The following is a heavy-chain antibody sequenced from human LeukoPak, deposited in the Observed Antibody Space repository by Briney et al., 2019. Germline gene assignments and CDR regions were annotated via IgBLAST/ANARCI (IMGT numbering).Heavy chain of an antibody. CDR3: AKDPPTVMANAFHI. D-gene: IGHD5-18*01. J-gene: IGHJ3*02. CDR1: GFTFSSYA. CDR2: ISGSGGST. V-gene: IGHV3-23*01. Sequence: PGGSLRLSCAASGFTFSSYAMSWVRQAPGKGLEWVPGISGSGGSTYYAGSVKGRFTISRDNSKNTLYLQRDSLRAEDTAVYYCAKDPPTVMANAFHIWGRGTMVTVSS.